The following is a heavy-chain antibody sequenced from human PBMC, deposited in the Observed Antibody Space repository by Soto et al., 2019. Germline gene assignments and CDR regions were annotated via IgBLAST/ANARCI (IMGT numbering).Heavy chain of an antibody. CDR1: GGSISSGGYS. CDR3: ARAHYGDYGYGMDV. CDR2: SYHSGTT. D-gene: IGHD4-17*01. V-gene: IGHV4-30-2*01. Sequence: QLQLQESGSGLVKPSQTLSLTCAVSGGSISSGGYSWTWIRQPPGKGLEWIGYSYHSGTTHYSPSLKSRVTISVDRSKNQFSLKLTSVTAADTAVYYCARAHYGDYGYGMDVWGQGTPVTVSS. J-gene: IGHJ6*02.